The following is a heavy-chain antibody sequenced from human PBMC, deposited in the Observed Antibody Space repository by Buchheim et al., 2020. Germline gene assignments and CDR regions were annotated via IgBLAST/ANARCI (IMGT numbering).Heavy chain of an antibody. CDR1: GYSFTSYW. V-gene: IGHV5-51*03. J-gene: IGHJ6*02. CDR3: AKSLEWTNYYYYYGMDV. D-gene: IGHD3-3*01. Sequence: EVQLVQSGAEVKKPGESLKISCQGSGYSFTSYWIAWVRQMPGQGLEWMGIIYPGDSDIRYSPSFQGQVTIPADKSISTAYPQWSSLKASDTAMYYCAKSLEWTNYYYYYGMDVWGQGTT. CDR2: IYPGDSDI.